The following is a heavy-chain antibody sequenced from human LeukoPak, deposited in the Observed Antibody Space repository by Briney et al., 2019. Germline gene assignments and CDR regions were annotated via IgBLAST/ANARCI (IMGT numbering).Heavy chain of an antibody. CDR2: ISGNGGST. V-gene: IGHV3-23*01. CDR3: AKGSGILISPPFDY. Sequence: GGSLRLSCAASGFTFSSYAMSWVRQAPGKGLEWVSTISGNGGSTYYAGSVKGRFTISRDNSKNTLFLQMNSLRDEDTAVYYCAKGSGILISPPFDYWGQGALVTVSS. J-gene: IGHJ4*02. D-gene: IGHD1-14*01. CDR1: GFTFSSYA.